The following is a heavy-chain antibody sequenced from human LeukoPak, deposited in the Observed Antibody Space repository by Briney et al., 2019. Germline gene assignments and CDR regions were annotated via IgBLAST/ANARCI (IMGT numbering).Heavy chain of an antibody. Sequence: PSETLSLTCTVSGGSISSYYWSWIRQPPGKGLEWIGYIYYSGSTNYNPSLKSRVTISVDTSKNQFSLKLSSVTAADTAVYYCASQSTYDSSGYYFWGQGTLVTVSS. CDR1: GGSISSYY. D-gene: IGHD3-22*01. J-gene: IGHJ4*02. CDR3: ASQSTYDSSGYYF. CDR2: IYYSGST. V-gene: IGHV4-59*08.